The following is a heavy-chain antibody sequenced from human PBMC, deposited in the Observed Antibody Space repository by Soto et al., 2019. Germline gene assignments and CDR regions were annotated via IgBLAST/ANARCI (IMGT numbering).Heavy chain of an antibody. J-gene: IGHJ4*02. Sequence: LIVSWSSSGITFSSYPMHLVLQAPGKGLEYVSAISSNGGSTYYADSVKGRFTISRDNSKNTLYLQMSSLRAEDTAVYYCVKKPYTWISYYFDYWGQGTLVTVSS. D-gene: IGHD5-12*01. CDR3: VKKPYTWISYYFDY. CDR1: GITFSSYP. V-gene: IGHV3-64D*06. CDR2: ISSNGGST.